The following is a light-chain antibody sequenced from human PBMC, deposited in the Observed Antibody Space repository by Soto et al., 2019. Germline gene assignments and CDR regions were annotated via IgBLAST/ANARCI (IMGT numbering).Light chain of an antibody. J-gene: IGKJ5*01. V-gene: IGKV1-39*01. CDR2: GTS. CDR1: QTINTY. CDR3: QQSFSTLQIT. Sequence: DIQMTQPPSFLSASVGDRVTISCRASQTINTYLNWYQHKPGKAPKLRSYGTSDLQSGVPSRFSGGGSGTDFTLTISSLQPDDFATYYCQQSFSTLQITFGQGTRLEFK.